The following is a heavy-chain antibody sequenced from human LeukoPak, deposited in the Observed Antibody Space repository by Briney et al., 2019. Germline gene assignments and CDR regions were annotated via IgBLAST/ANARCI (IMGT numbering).Heavy chain of an antibody. CDR3: ARLISIFGVATDY. Sequence: PSETLSLTCTVSGASISPNYWSWIRQPPGKGLEWIASIYYSGSTYYNPSLKSRATISVDTSKNQFSLKLSSVTAADTAVYYCARLISIFGVATDYWGQGTLVTVSS. J-gene: IGHJ4*02. CDR1: GASISPNY. V-gene: IGHV4-39*01. CDR2: IYYSGST. D-gene: IGHD3-3*02.